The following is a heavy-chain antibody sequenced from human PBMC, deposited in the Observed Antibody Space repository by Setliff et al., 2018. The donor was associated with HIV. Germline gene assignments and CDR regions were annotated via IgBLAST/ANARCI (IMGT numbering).Heavy chain of an antibody. CDR3: ARDQKLYYYGSGSYYNKRPRGMDV. V-gene: IGHV7-4-1*02. CDR1: GYTFTSYA. D-gene: IGHD3-10*01. CDR2: INTNTGNP. J-gene: IGHJ6*02. Sequence: ASVKVSCKASGYTFTSYAMHWVRQAPGQRLEWMGWINTNTGNPTYAQGFTGRFVFSLDTSVSTAYLQISSLKAEDTAVYYCARDQKLYYYGSGSYYNKRPRGMDVWGQGTTVTVSS.